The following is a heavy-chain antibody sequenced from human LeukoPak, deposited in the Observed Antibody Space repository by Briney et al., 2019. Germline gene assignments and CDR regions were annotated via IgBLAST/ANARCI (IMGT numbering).Heavy chain of an antibody. Sequence: SETLSLTCTVSGGSISSYYWSWIRQPPGKGLEWIGYIYYSGSTNYNPSLKSRVTISVDTSKNQFSLKLSSVTAADTAVYYCARFAAADYYYYYYMDVWGKGTTVTVSS. CDR3: ARFAAADYYYYYYMDV. J-gene: IGHJ6*03. CDR2: IYYSGST. V-gene: IGHV4-59*01. CDR1: GGSISSYY. D-gene: IGHD2-2*01.